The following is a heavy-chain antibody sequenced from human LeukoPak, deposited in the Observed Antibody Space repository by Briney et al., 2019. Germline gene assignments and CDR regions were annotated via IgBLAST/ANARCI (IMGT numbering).Heavy chain of an antibody. CDR1: GGSFSGYY. V-gene: IGHV4-34*01. J-gene: IGHJ5*02. CDR3: ARGQTGFAAAIFLRALNWFDP. Sequence: PSETLSLTCAVYGGSFSGYYWSWIRQPPGKGLEWIGEINHSGSTNYNPSLKSRVTISVDTSKNQFSLKLSSVTAADTAVYYCARGQTGFAAAIFLRALNWFDPWGQGTLVTVSS. D-gene: IGHD2-2*01. CDR2: INHSGST.